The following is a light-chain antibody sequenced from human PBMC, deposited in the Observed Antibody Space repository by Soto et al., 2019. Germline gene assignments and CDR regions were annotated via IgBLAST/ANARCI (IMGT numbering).Light chain of an antibody. CDR3: TSYVGSNIWV. CDR2: EVS. CDR1: SSDVGAYKY. J-gene: IGLJ3*02. Sequence: QSVLTQPPSASGSPGQSVTISCTGTSSDVGAYKYVSWYQQYPGKAPKLMIYEVSKRPSGVPDRFSGSKSGNTAYLTVSGLQDEDEADYYCTSYVGSNIWVFGGGTKLTVL. V-gene: IGLV2-8*01.